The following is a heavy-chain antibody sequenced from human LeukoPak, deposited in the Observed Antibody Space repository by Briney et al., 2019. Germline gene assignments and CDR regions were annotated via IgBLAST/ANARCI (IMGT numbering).Heavy chain of an antibody. Sequence: QPGASLRLSCAAPGFTFSSYAMSWVRQAPGKGLEWVSAISGSGGSTYYADSVKGRFTISRDNSKNTLYLQMNSLRAEDTAVYYCAKARSYSYGVGYFDYWGQGTLVTVSS. CDR3: AKARSYSYGVGYFDY. D-gene: IGHD5-18*01. V-gene: IGHV3-23*01. J-gene: IGHJ4*02. CDR1: GFTFSSYA. CDR2: ISGSGGST.